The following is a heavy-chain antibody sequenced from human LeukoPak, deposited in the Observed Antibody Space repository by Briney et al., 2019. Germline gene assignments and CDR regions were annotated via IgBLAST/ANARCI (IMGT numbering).Heavy chain of an antibody. Sequence: PSETLSLTCTVSGGSISSYYWSCIRQPPGKGLECPGYIYYSWSTNYNPSLKSRVTISVDTSKNQFSLKLSSVTAADTAVYYCARNWGGNWYFDLWGRGTLVTVSS. CDR1: GGSISSYY. CDR2: IYYSWST. J-gene: IGHJ2*01. V-gene: IGHV4-59*08. CDR3: ARNWGGNWYFDL. D-gene: IGHD7-27*01.